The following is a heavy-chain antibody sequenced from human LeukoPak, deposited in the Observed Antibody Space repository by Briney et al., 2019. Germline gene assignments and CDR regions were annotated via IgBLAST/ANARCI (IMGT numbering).Heavy chain of an antibody. V-gene: IGHV4-61*08. CDR1: GGSVSSNGYY. J-gene: IGHJ4*02. CDR2: IFNRGST. CDR3: ALLQSHRPVDY. D-gene: IGHD1-26*01. Sequence: SETLSLTCTVSGGSVSSNGYYWNWIRQPPGKGLEWIGYIFNRGSTNYNPSLKSRVTISVDTANNQFSLRLNSVTAADTAVYVCALLQSHRPVDYWGQGTLVTVSS.